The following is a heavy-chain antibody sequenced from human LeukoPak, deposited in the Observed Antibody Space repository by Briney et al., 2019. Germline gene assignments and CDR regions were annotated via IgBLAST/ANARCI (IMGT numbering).Heavy chain of an antibody. D-gene: IGHD6-19*01. V-gene: IGHV4-59*08. Sequence: VKPSETLSLTCTVSGGSISSYYWSWIRQPPGKGLEWIGYIYYSGRTNYNPSLKSRVTISVDTSKNQFSLKLTSVTAADTAVYYCARHVEQWLTPFDCWGQGTLVTVSS. CDR2: IYYSGRT. CDR1: GGSISSYY. J-gene: IGHJ4*02. CDR3: ARHVEQWLTPFDC.